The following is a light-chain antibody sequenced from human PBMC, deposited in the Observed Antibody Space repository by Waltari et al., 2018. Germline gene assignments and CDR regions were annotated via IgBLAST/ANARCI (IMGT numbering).Light chain of an antibody. CDR2: GHN. CDR1: SSNIRAGYD. CDR3: QSYDSSVSAWV. V-gene: IGLV1-40*01. J-gene: IGLJ3*02. Sequence: QSVLTQPPPVSGAPGQSITIPCTGSSSNIRAGYDVHWYQHLPGTAPKLLIYGHNNRPSGVPDRFSGSKSGTSASLAITGLQAEDEADYYCQSYDSSVSAWVFGGGTKLTVV.